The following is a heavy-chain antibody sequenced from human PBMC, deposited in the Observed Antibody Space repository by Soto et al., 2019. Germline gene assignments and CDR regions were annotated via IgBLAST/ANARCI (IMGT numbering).Heavy chain of an antibody. CDR3: AKATYCSGGSCYPYYFDY. CDR2: INWNGGST. J-gene: IGHJ4*03. V-gene: IGHV3-20*04. Sequence: GSLRISCAASGFTFDDYGMSWVPQAPGKGLEWVSGINWNGGSTGYADSVKGRFTISRDNAKNSLYLQMNSLRAEDTAVYYCAKATYCSGGSCYPYYFDYWGQGTTVTVSS. D-gene: IGHD2-15*01. CDR1: GFTFDDYG.